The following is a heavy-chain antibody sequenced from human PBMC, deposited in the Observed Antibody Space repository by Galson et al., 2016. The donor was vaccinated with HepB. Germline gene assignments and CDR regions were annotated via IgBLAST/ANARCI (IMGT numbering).Heavy chain of an antibody. J-gene: IGHJ4*02. CDR1: GGSASTGGSVSSGSYY. CDR2: IYNIGNP. V-gene: IGHV4-61*01. D-gene: IGHD3/OR15-3a*01. Sequence: SETLSLTCTASGGSASTGGSVSSGSYYWSWIRQPPGKGLEWIGYIYNIGNPNYNPSLRSRVTISVDTSKNQFSLKVNSVTAADTAVYYCARGDCAPYFFDYWGQAARVTVSS. CDR3: ARGDCAPYFFDY.